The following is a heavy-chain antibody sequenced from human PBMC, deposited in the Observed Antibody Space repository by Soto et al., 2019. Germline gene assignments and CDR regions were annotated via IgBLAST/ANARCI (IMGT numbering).Heavy chain of an antibody. CDR1: GGTFSTYA. V-gene: IGHV1-69*12. CDR2: IIPMFGTA. J-gene: IGHJ4*02. CDR3: ASGIQLWLRRINNGYSG. D-gene: IGHD5-18*01. Sequence: QVQLVQSGAEVKKPESSVKVSCKAPGGTFSTYAISWVRQAPGQGLEWMGGIIPMFGTANYAQRFQDRVTITADESTITVCMELSSLRSEDTAVYFCASGIQLWLRRINNGYSGWGQGTLVTVSS.